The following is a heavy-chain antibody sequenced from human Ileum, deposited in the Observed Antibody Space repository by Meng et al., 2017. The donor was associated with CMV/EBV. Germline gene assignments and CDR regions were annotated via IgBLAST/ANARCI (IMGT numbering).Heavy chain of an antibody. Sequence: GESLKISCTASGFTFNTYALNWVRQAPGKGLEWVSGIRVGGETFYAGSVKGRFTISRDDSKNTLYLEMNSLRGEDTALYYCAKATDFDSWGQGTLVTVPQ. CDR3: AKATDFDS. D-gene: IGHD4-11*01. J-gene: IGHJ4*02. CDR2: IRVGGET. V-gene: IGHV3-23*01. CDR1: GFTFNTYA.